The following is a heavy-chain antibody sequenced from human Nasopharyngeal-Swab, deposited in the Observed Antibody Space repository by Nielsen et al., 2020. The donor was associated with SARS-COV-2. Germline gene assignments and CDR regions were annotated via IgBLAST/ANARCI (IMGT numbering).Heavy chain of an antibody. V-gene: IGHV3-9*01. D-gene: IGHD4-11*01. J-gene: IGHJ4*02. CDR1: GFTFDDYA. CDR3: ARGTTDHSNPSFDY. CDR2: ISWNSGDI. Sequence: GGSLRLSCAASGFTFDDYAFHWVRQAPGKGLDWFPGISWNSGDIRYADSVKGRFTISRDNAKNPLYLQMHSLRAEDTALYYCARGTTDHSNPSFDYWGQGVLVTVSS.